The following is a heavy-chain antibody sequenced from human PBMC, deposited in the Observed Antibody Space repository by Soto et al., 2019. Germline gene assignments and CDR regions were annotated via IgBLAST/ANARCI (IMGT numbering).Heavy chain of an antibody. CDR1: GYTFTSYG. Sequence: ASVKVSCKASGYTFTSYGISWVRQAPGQGLEWMGWINPNSGGTNYAQKFQGWVTMTRDTSISTAYMELSRLRSDDTAVYYCASQPIAVAGTGFDYWGQGTLVTVSS. CDR3: ASQPIAVAGTGFDY. V-gene: IGHV1-2*04. D-gene: IGHD6-19*01. J-gene: IGHJ4*02. CDR2: INPNSGGT.